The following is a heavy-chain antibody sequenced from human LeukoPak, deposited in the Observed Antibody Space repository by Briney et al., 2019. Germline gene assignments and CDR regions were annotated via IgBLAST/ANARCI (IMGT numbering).Heavy chain of an antibody. CDR3: AKGHIDDGGYYYFDY. CDR2: ISGSGGRT. V-gene: IGHV3-23*01. J-gene: IGHJ4*02. Sequence: GGYLRLSCAASGFTFSSYAMSWVRQAPGKGLEWVSSISGSGGRTYYADSVKGRFTISRDNSKNTLYLQMNSLRAEETAVYYCAKGHIDDGGYYYFDYWGQGTLVTVSS. D-gene: IGHD3-22*01. CDR1: GFTFSSYA.